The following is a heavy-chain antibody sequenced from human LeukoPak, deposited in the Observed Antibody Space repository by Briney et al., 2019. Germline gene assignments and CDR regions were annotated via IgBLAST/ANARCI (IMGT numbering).Heavy chain of an antibody. Sequence: AAVTVTRQASGYIFISYGFSWVRQPPAQGREWMGWISAYNGNTNYAQKLQVRVTMTTDTSTSTAYMELRSLRSGDTAVYYGATTMVRGADDAFDIWGEGTMGTVSS. CDR3: ATTMVRGADDAFDI. D-gene: IGHD3-10*01. CDR1: GYIFISYG. CDR2: ISAYNGNT. V-gene: IGHV1-18*01. J-gene: IGHJ3*02.